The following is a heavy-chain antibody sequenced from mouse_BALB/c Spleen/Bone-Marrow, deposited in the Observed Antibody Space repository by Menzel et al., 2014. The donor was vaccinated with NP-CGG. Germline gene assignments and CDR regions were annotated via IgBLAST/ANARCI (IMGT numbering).Heavy chain of an antibody. D-gene: IGHD2-10*02. Sequence: EVMLVEPGGGLVQPGDSLRLSCATSGFTFSDFYMEWVRQPPGKRLEWIAASRNKAKYYTTEYSASVKGRFIVSRDTSQSVLYLQMNALRAEDTAIYYCARDVGYGNYFVYWGQGTLVTVSA. CDR1: GFTFSDFY. J-gene: IGHJ3*01. CDR2: SRNKAKYYTT. V-gene: IGHV7-1*02. CDR3: ARDVGYGNYFVY.